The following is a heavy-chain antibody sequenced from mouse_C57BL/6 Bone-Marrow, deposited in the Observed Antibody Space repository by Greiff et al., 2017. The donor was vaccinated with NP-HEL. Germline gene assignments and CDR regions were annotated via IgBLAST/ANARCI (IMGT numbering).Heavy chain of an antibody. D-gene: IGHD2-3*01. CDR3: ARWLLRSD. CDR1: GYTFTSYG. J-gene: IGHJ2*01. Sequence: QVQLKESGAELARPGASVKLSCKASGYTFTSYGISWVKQRTGQGLEWIGEIYPRSGNTSYNEKFKGKATLTADKSSSTAYMGLRSLTSEDSAVYFCARWLLRSDWGQGTTLTVS. CDR2: IYPRSGNT. V-gene: IGHV1-81*01.